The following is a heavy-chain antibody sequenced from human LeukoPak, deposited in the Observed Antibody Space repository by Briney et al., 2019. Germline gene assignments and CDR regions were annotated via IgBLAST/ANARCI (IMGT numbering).Heavy chain of an antibody. Sequence: SETLSLTCAVYGGSFSGYYWSWIRQPPGKGLEWIGEINHSGSTNYNPSLKSRVTISVDTSKNQFPLKLSSVTAADTAVYYCARVPIGYSSGWYFGHPYYYGMDVWGQGTTVTVSS. J-gene: IGHJ6*02. CDR2: INHSGST. CDR3: ARVPIGYSSGWYFGHPYYYGMDV. D-gene: IGHD6-19*01. V-gene: IGHV4-34*01. CDR1: GGSFSGYY.